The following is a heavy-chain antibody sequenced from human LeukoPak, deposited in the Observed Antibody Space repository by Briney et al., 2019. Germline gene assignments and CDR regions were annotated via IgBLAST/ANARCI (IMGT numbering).Heavy chain of an antibody. V-gene: IGHV1-2*02. CDR1: GYTFTDYY. J-gene: IGHJ4*02. CDR3: AGIKYGGLFGDFDY. CDR2: INPNSGGT. D-gene: IGHD2-21*01. Sequence: GASVKVSCKASGYTFTDYYMHWVRQAPGQGLEWMGWINPNSGGTNYAQKFQGRVTMTRDTSISTAYMELSRLRSDDTAVYYCAGIKYGGLFGDFDYWGQGTLVTVSS.